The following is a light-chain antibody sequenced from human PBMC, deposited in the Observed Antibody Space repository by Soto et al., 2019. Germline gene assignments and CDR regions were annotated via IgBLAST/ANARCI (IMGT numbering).Light chain of an antibody. CDR1: QSVSTSS. CDR2: GAS. CDR3: QQYGSSPRT. J-gene: IGKJ1*01. Sequence: EIVLTQSPGTLSLSPGARATLSCRASQSVSTSSLAWYQQKGGQAPRLLIHGASSRATGIPDRFSGSGSGTDFTLTISRLEPEDCAVYYCQQYGSSPRTFGQGTKVEVK. V-gene: IGKV3-20*01.